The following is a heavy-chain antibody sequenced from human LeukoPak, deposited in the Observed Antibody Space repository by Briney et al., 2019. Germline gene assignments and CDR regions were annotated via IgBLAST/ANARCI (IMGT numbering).Heavy chain of an antibody. CDR3: ARDSIASSPLDY. D-gene: IGHD3-3*02. Sequence: SETLSLTCTVSGGSISSSSYYWGWIRQPPGKGLEWIGSIYYSGSTYYNPSLKSRVTVSVDTSKNQFSLKLSSVTAADTAVYHCARDSIASSPLDYWGQGTLVTVSS. CDR2: IYYSGST. V-gene: IGHV4-39*07. J-gene: IGHJ4*02. CDR1: GGSISSSSYY.